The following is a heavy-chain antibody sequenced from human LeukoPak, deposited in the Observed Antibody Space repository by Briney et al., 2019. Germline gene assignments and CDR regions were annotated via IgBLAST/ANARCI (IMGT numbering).Heavy chain of an antibody. CDR1: GCTFTSYD. D-gene: IGHD6-13*01. CDR3: ARATPPQYSSSWYGWFDP. V-gene: IGHV1-8*01. CDR2: MNPNSGNT. Sequence: ASVKASCKASGCTFTSYDINWVRQATGQGLEWMGWMNPNSGNTGHAQKFQGRVTMTRNTSISTAYMELSSLRSEDTAVYYCARATPPQYSSSWYGWFDPWGQGTLVTVSS. J-gene: IGHJ5*02.